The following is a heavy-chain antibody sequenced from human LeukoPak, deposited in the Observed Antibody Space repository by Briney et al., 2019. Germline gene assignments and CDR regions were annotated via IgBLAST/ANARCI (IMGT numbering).Heavy chain of an antibody. J-gene: IGHJ4*02. CDR2: IHTSGST. D-gene: IGHD6-13*01. CDR3: VRDLWRAGGTQY. Sequence: SETLSLTCTVSGGSLNNYYWSWIRQPAGKGLEWIGRIHTSGSTNYNPSLKSRVTISADTSKNQVYLKLRSVTAADTAVYYCVRDLWRAGGTQYWGQGTQVIVSS. CDR1: GGSLNNYY. V-gene: IGHV4-4*07.